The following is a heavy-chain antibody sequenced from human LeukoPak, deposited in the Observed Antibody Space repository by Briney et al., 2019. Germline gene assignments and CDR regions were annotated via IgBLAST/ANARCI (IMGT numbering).Heavy chain of an antibody. Sequence: GGSLRLSCATSGFSFSGYSMNWVRQAPGKGLEWVACIGVGSAFMHYEDAVKGRFTVSRDDAKSSLYLQLDSLRVEDTAVYYCARDPGPYSSPIDYWGQGTLVTVSS. CDR3: ARDPGPYSSPIDY. CDR2: IGVGSAFM. J-gene: IGHJ4*02. D-gene: IGHD2-21*01. V-gene: IGHV3-48*01. CDR1: GFSFSGYS.